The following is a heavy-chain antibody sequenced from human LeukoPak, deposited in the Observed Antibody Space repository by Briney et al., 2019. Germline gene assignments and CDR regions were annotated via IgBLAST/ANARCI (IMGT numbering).Heavy chain of an antibody. J-gene: IGHJ3*02. CDR3: ARDLRYYYDSSGYPYDAFDI. CDR1: GGSISSSSYY. Sequence: PSETLSLTCTVSGGSISSSSYYWGWIRQPPGKGLEWIGSIYYSGSTYYNPSLKSRVTISVDTSRNQFSLKLSSVTAADTAVYYCARDLRYYYDSSGYPYDAFDIWGQGTMVTVSS. D-gene: IGHD3-22*01. V-gene: IGHV4-39*07. CDR2: IYYSGST.